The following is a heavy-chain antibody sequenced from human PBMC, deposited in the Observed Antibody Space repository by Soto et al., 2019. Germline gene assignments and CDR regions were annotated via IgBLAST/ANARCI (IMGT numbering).Heavy chain of an antibody. D-gene: IGHD5-18*01. CDR3: ARESGYSYGTLDY. CDR1: GFTCSSYS. Sequence: GGSLRFSCAASGFTCSSYSMNWVRQAPGKGLEWVSYISSSSSTIYYADSVKGRFTISRDNAKNSLYLQMNSLRAEDTAVYYCARESGYSYGTLDYWGKGNLGTVSS. J-gene: IGHJ4*02. CDR2: ISSSSSTI. V-gene: IGHV3-48*01.